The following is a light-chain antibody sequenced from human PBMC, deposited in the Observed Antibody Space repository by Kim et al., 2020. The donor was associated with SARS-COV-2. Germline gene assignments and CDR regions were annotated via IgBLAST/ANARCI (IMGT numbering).Light chain of an antibody. Sequence: GQSFTISCMGSSSDIGGYNYVSWYQQHPGKAPKLMIYEVSERPSGVPDRFSGSKSGNTASLTVSGLQAEDEAGYYCSSYAGSNIVVFGGGTQLTVL. J-gene: IGLJ2*01. CDR3: SSYAGSNIVV. CDR1: SSDIGGYNY. CDR2: EVS. V-gene: IGLV2-8*01.